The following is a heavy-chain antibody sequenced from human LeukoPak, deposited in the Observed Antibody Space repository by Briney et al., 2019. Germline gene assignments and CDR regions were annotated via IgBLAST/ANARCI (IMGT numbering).Heavy chain of an antibody. CDR3: ARVGRGGVVSAATEYFDY. CDR1: GGSISSYY. Sequence: KASETLSLTCTVSGGSISSYYWSWIRQPPGKGLEWIAYVYYSGSTNYNPSLKSRVTISVDTSKNQFSLKLSSVTAADTAVYYCARVGRGGVVSAATEYFDYWGQGTLVTVSS. J-gene: IGHJ4*02. D-gene: IGHD2-2*01. V-gene: IGHV4-59*01. CDR2: VYYSGST.